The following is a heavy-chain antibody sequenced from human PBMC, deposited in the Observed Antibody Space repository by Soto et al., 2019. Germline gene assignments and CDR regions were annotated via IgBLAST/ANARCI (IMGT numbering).Heavy chain of an antibody. V-gene: IGHV3-21*01. CDR3: ASIQGGPPLRYFDY. D-gene: IGHD3-10*01. J-gene: IGHJ4*02. CDR2: ISSSGSYI. Sequence: GGSLRLSCAASGFTFSSHSMNWVRQAPGKGLEWVSSISSSGSYIYYADSLNGRFAISRDNAKNSLYLQMNSLRAEDTAVYYCASIQGGPPLRYFDYWGQGILVTVSS. CDR1: GFTFSSHS.